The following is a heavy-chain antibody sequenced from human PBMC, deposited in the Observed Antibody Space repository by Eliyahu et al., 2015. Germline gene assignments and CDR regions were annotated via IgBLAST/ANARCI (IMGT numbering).Heavy chain of an antibody. D-gene: IGHD3-3*01. CDR3: AREGYDFTGMDV. Sequence: QGLEWMGWISAYNXNTNYAQKLQGRVTMTTDTSTSTAYMELRSLRSDDTAVYYCAREGYDFTGMDVWGQGTTVTVSS. J-gene: IGHJ6*02. V-gene: IGHV1-18*01. CDR2: ISAYNXNT.